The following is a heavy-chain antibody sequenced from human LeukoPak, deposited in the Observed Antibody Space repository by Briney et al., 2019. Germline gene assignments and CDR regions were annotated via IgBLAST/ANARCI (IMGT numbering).Heavy chain of an antibody. CDR3: AKGSVTLDY. Sequence: PGGSLRLSCPPSGFTFSSYAMSWVRQPPGKGLEWVSAISGSGGSTYYAASVKRRFTISRDNSKNTLYLQMNSLRAEDTAVYYCAKGSVTLDYWGQGTLVTVSS. D-gene: IGHD4-17*01. V-gene: IGHV3-23*01. CDR2: ISGSGGST. J-gene: IGHJ4*02. CDR1: GFTFSSYA.